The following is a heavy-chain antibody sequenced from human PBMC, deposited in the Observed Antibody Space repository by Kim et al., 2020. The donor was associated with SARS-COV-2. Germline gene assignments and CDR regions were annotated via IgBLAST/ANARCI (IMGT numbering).Heavy chain of an antibody. CDR3: ARHPSI. J-gene: IGHJ4*02. D-gene: IGHD3-3*02. Sequence: YYSGSTYYNPSLNSRVTISVDTSKNQFSLKLSSVTAADTDVYYCARHPSIWGQGTLVTVSS. V-gene: IGHV4-39*01. CDR2: YYSGST.